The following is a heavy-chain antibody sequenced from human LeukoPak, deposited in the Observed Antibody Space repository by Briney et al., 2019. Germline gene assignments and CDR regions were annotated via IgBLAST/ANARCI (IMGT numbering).Heavy chain of an antibody. J-gene: IGHJ4*02. CDR3: TTRYNWNNGVTFDS. D-gene: IGHD1/OR15-1a*01. V-gene: IGHV3-15*01. CDR1: GFTFRNAW. Sequence: NPGGSLRLSCAASGFTFRNAWMSWVRQAPGKGLEWVGRIKSKTDGGTTDYAAPVKGRFTISRDDSKNTLYLQMNSLKTEDTAVYYCTTRYNWNNGVTFDSWGQGTLVTVSS. CDR2: IKSKTDGGTT.